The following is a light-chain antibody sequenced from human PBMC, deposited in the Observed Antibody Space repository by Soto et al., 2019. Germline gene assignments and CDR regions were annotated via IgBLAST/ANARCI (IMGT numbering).Light chain of an antibody. V-gene: IGKV1-33*01. CDR2: DAS. CDR1: QNINNY. J-gene: IGKJ4*01. Sequence: DIQMTQSPSSLSASVGDRVTITCQASQNINNYLNWYQQKPGRAPKLLIYDASNLEAGVPSRFRGSGSGTDFTLTINSLQSEDFAVYYCQRYNNWPLTFGGGTKVDIK. CDR3: QRYNNWPLT.